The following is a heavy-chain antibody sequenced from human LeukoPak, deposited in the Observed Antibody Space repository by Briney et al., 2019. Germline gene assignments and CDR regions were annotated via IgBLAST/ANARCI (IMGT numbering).Heavy chain of an antibody. V-gene: IGHV3-7*01. D-gene: IGHD2-8*02. CDR3: ATVLYWGFGY. Sequence: GGSLRLSCAASGFTFRTSWMSWVRQAPGKGLEWVANIREDGSETYYVDSVKGRFIISRDNAKNSLYLQMNSLRAEDTGVYYCATVLYWGFGYWGQGTLVTVSS. CDR2: IREDGSET. CDR1: GFTFRTSW. J-gene: IGHJ4*02.